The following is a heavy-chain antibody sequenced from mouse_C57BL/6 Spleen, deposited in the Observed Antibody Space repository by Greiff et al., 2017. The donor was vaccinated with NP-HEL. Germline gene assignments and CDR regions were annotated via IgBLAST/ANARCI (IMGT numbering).Heavy chain of an antibody. CDR2: ISNGGGST. CDR1: GFTFSDYY. Sequence: DVHLVESGGGLVQPGGSLKLSCAASGFTFSDYYMYWVRQTPEKRLEWVAYISNGGGSTYYPDTVKGRFTISRDNAKNTLYLQMSRLKSEDTAMYYCARQIGYFDVWGTGTTVTVSS. CDR3: ARQIGYFDV. J-gene: IGHJ1*03. V-gene: IGHV5-12*01. D-gene: IGHD1-2*01.